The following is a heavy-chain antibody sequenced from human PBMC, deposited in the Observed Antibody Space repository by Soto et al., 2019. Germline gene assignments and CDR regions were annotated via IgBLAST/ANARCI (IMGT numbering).Heavy chain of an antibody. V-gene: IGHV3-48*03. CDR3: ARDRFTIFGVPSYGMDV. CDR1: GFKFESYV. D-gene: IGHD3-3*01. J-gene: IGHJ6*02. CDR2: IGSSGSYA. Sequence: PGGSLRLSCAASGFKFESYVMKWVRQAPGKWLEWISEIGSSGSYAYYADSVKGRFTITRENAKNTVYLQMNSRRAEDTAVYYCARDRFTIFGVPSYGMDVWGQGTTVTVSS.